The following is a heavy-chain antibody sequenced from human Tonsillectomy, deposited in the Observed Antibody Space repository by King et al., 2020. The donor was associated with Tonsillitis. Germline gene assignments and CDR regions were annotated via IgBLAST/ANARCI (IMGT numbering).Heavy chain of an antibody. D-gene: IGHD2-2*01. CDR3: AGYHCIGTTCYWGY. CDR1: GGSISSGGYY. CDR2: IYYSGGT. V-gene: IGHV4-31*03. Sequence: VQLQESGPGLVKPSQTLSLTCSVSGGSISSGGYYWSWIRQHPGKGLEWIGYIYYSGGTYYNPSLKSRVTMSVDTSKNQFSLSLPSVTAADTAVYFCAGYHCIGTTCYWGYWGQGTLVTVSS. J-gene: IGHJ4*02.